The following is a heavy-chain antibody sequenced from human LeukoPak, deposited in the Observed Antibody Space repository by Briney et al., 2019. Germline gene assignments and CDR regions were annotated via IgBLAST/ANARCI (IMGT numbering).Heavy chain of an antibody. J-gene: IGHJ4*02. CDR1: GGSFSGYY. CDR2: INHSGST. Sequence: SETLSLTCAVYGGSFSGYYWSWIRQPPGKGLEWIGEINHSGSTNYNPSLKSRVTISVDTSKNQFSLKLSSVTAADTAVYYCARGPGDYYDSSGYYYGFSDYWGQGTLVTVSS. V-gene: IGHV4-34*01. D-gene: IGHD3-22*01. CDR3: ARGPGDYYDSSGYYYGFSDY.